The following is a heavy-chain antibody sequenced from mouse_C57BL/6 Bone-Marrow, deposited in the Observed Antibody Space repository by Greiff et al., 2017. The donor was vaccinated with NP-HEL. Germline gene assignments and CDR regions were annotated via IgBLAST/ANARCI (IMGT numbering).Heavy chain of an antibody. Sequence: VQLQQSGAELVRPGASVKSSCTASGFNIKDDYMHWVKQRPEQGLEWIGWIDPENGDTEYASKFQGKATITADTSSNTAYLQLSSLTSEDTAVYYCTIFYYDYDWFAYWGQGTLVTVSA. D-gene: IGHD2-4*01. CDR1: GFNIKDDY. CDR3: TIFYYDYDWFAY. V-gene: IGHV14-4*01. J-gene: IGHJ3*01. CDR2: IDPENGDT.